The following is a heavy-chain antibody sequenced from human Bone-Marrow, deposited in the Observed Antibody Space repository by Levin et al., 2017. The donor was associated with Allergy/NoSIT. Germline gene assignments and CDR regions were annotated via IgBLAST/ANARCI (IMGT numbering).Heavy chain of an antibody. CDR1: GFTFDDYA. J-gene: IGHJ4*02. CDR3: AKDIGGNYDFWSGYYGGGGFDY. D-gene: IGHD3-3*01. V-gene: IGHV3-9*01. Sequence: PGGSLRLSCAASGFTFDDYAMHWVRQAPGKGLEWVSGISWNSGSIGYADSVKGRFTISRDNAKNSLYLQMNSLRAEDTALYYCAKDIGGNYDFWSGYYGGGGFDYWGQGTLVTVSS. CDR2: ISWNSGSI.